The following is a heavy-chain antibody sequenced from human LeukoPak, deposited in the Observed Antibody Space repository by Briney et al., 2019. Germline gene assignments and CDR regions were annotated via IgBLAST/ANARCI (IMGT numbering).Heavy chain of an antibody. D-gene: IGHD2-2*01. CDR2: ISSSSSYI. CDR3: ARDPDIVVVPAGFDP. J-gene: IGHJ5*02. V-gene: IGHV3-21*01. Sequence: GGSLGLSCAASGFTFSSYSMNWVRQAPGKGLEWVSSISSSSSYIYYADSVKGRFTISRDNAKNSLYLQMNSLRAEDTAVYYCARDPDIVVVPAGFDPWGQGTLVTVSS. CDR1: GFTFSSYS.